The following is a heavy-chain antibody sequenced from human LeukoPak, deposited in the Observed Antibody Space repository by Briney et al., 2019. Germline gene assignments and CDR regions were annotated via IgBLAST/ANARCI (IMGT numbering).Heavy chain of an antibody. V-gene: IGHV3-23*01. D-gene: IGHD2-2*01. CDR2: IGGSGDTT. CDR3: AKVGVRGCSSSTCFIY. CDR1: GFTFRNYA. J-gene: IGHJ4*02. Sequence: GGSLRLSRAASGFTFRNYALSWVRQAPGKGLEWVSAIGGSGDTTYYADSVKGRFTISRDNSKNTLYLQMNSLTPDDTAVYYCAKVGVRGCSSSTCFIYWGQGTLVAVSS.